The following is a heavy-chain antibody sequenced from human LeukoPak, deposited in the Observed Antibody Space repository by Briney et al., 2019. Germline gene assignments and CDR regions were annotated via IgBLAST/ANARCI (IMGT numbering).Heavy chain of an antibody. Sequence: SETLSLTCAVYGGSFSGYYWSWIRQPPGKGLEWIGEINHSGSTNYNPSLKSRVTISVDTSKNQFSLKLSSVTAADTAVYYCARWQRSGYDYEKGFDYWGQGTTVTVSS. CDR3: ARWQRSGYDYEKGFDY. CDR2: INHSGST. J-gene: IGHJ4*03. V-gene: IGHV4-34*01. D-gene: IGHD5-12*01. CDR1: GGSFSGYY.